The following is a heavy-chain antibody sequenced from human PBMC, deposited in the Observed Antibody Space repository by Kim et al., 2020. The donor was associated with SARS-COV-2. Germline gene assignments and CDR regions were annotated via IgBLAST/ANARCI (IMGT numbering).Heavy chain of an antibody. Sequence: YKPSRRSRLTISIDRSKNQFSQKLNSVTAADTAIFYCARVSSNTWYFFGSWGPGTLVTVSS. CDR3: ARVSSNTWYFFGS. D-gene: IGHD2-15*01. V-gene: IGHV4-30-2*01. J-gene: IGHJ4*02.